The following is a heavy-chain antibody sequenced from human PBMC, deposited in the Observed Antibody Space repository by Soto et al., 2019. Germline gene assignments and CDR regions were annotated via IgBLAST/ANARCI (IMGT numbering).Heavy chain of an antibody. CDR1: GGSVSSGSYY. V-gene: IGHV4-61*01. CDR2: IYYSGST. J-gene: IGHJ6*02. CDR3: ARGVGYCTNGVCYSNYYYYGMDV. D-gene: IGHD2-8*01. Sequence: SEPLSLTCTVSGGSVSSGSYYWSWIRQPPGKGLEWIGYIYYSGSTNYNPSLKSRVTISVDTSKNQFSLKLSSVTAADTAVYYCARGVGYCTNGVCYSNYYYYGMDVWGQGTTVTVSS.